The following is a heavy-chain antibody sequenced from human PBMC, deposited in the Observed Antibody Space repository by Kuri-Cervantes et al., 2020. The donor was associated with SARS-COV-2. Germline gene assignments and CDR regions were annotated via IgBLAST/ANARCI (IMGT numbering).Heavy chain of an antibody. D-gene: IGHD6-19*01. V-gene: IGHV1-18*01. CDR1: GYTFTSYG. Sequence: ASVKVSCKASGYTFTSYGISWVRQAPGQGLEWMGWISAYNGNTNYAQKLQGRVTMTTDTSTSTAYMELRSLRSDDTAVYYCARESQRYSSAWKGYMDVWGKGTTVTVSS. CDR2: ISAYNGNT. J-gene: IGHJ6*03. CDR3: ARESQRYSSAWKGYMDV.